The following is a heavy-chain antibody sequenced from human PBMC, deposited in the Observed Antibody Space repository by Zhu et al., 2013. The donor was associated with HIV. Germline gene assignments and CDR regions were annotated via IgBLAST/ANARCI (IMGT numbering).Heavy chain of an antibody. V-gene: IGHV1-2*02. CDR3: ARVGYYSDSSGPFDL. D-gene: IGHD3-22*01. Sequence: QVQLVQSGAEVKKPGASVKVSCKASGYTFTGYYIHWVRRAPGQGLEWMGWINPNSGGTNYAQRFQGRVTMTRDTSISTVYMELSSLKSDDTAAYYCARVGYYSDSSGPFDLWGRGTLVTVSS. CDR2: INPNSGGT. CDR1: GYTFTGYY. J-gene: IGHJ2*01.